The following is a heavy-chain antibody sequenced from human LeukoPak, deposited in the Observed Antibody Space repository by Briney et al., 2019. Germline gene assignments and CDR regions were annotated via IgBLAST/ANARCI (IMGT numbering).Heavy chain of an antibody. V-gene: IGHV7-4-1*02. CDR1: GYTFTSYA. J-gene: IGHJ3*02. D-gene: IGHD6-6*01. CDR2: INTNTGNP. CDR3: ASTILRARPDGAFDI. Sequence: GASVKVSCKASGYTFTSYAMNWVRQAPGQGLEWMGWINTNTGNPTYAQGFTGRFVFSLDTSVSTAYLQISSLKAEDTAVYYCASTILRARPDGAFDIWGQGTMVTVSS.